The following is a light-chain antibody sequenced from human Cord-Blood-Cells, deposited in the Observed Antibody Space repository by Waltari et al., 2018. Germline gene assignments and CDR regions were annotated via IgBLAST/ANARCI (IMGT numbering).Light chain of an antibody. J-gene: IGLJ3*02. Sequence: QSALTQPASVSGSPGQSITISCTGTSSDVVSYNLVSWYQQHPGKAPKLMIYEGSTRPSGVSNRVSGSKSGNTASLTISGLQAEDEADYYCCSYAGSSTWVFGGGTKLTVL. V-gene: IGLV2-23*01. CDR1: SSDVVSYNL. CDR2: EGS. CDR3: CSYAGSSTWV.